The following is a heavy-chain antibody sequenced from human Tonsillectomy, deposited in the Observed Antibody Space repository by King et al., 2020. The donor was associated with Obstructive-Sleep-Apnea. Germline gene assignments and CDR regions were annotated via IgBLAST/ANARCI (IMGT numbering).Heavy chain of an antibody. V-gene: IGHV3-9*01. Sequence: VQLVESGGGLVQPGRSLRLSCAASGFTFDDYAMHWVRQAPGKGLEWDSGISWNSGSIGYADSVKGRFTISRDNAKNSLYLQMNSLRAEDTALYYCAKAPPSYYDSSGYPFDYWGQGTLVTVSS. D-gene: IGHD3-22*01. CDR3: AKAPPSYYDSSGYPFDY. J-gene: IGHJ4*02. CDR2: ISWNSGSI. CDR1: GFTFDDYA.